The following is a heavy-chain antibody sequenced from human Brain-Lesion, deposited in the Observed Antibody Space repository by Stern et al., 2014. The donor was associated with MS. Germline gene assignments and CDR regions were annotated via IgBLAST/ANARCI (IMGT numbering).Heavy chain of an antibody. Sequence: QVPLKESGPELVKPTQSLTLTCNVSGLPLSNPAVGGTWLRQPPGKELEWLALVDWDDDKYYSASLKTRLSIFKDTSKNQVVLTMTNMDPVDTATYYCARMRYSGDYFIDYWGQGTLVTVSS. CDR2: VDWDDDK. D-gene: IGHD5-12*01. J-gene: IGHJ4*02. CDR1: GLPLSNPAVG. V-gene: IGHV2-70*01. CDR3: ARMRYSGDYFIDY.